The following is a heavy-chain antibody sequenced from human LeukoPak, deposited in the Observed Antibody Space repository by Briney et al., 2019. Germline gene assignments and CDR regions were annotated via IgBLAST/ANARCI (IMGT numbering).Heavy chain of an antibody. J-gene: IGHJ4*02. CDR1: GGSISSYY. Sequence: SETLSLTCTVSGGSISSYYWSWIRQPPGKGLEWIGCIHYNGTTNYNPSLKSRVTISVDTSKNQFSLKLRSVTAADTAVYYCAASIAVARRGLYYWGQGTLVTVSS. CDR2: IHYNGTT. D-gene: IGHD6-19*01. CDR3: AASIAVARRGLYY. V-gene: IGHV4-59*01.